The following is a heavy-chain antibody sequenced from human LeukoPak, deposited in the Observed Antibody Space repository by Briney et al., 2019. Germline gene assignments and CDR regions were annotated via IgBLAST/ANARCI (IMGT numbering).Heavy chain of an antibody. CDR2: ISGSSRHK. V-gene: IGHV3-21*01. J-gene: IGHJ4*02. CDR1: GFTFSSYT. Sequence: GGSLRLSCAASGFTFSSYTMNWVRQPPGKGLEWVSSISGSSRHKYYADSVKGRFTISRDNAKNSLYLQMNSLRAEDTAVYYCARTATFEAGYYIDYWGQGTLVTVSS. CDR3: ARTATFEAGYYIDY. D-gene: IGHD3-3*01.